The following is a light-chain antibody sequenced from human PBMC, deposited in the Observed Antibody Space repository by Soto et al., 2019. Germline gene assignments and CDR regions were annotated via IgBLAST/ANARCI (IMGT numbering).Light chain of an antibody. J-gene: IGLJ3*02. V-gene: IGLV2-23*02. Sequence: QSALTQPASVSGSPEQSITISCTGTSSDVGAYNLVSWYQQHPGKAPRLIIYDVSDRPSGVPYRFSGSKSGSTASLSISGLQAEDEADYYCCSHAGGSSWVFGGGTKLTVL. CDR3: CSHAGGSSWV. CDR1: SSDVGAYNL. CDR2: DVS.